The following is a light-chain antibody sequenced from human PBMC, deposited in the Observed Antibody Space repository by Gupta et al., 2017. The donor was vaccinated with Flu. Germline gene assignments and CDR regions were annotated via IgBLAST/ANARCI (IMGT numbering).Light chain of an antibody. CDR2: EVS. CDR1: QSLVYKNGITY. J-gene: IGKJ2*02. Sequence: VTLGQAASISCRSSQSLVYKNGITYLTWFQQRPGQSPRRLNYEVSNRDSGVPDRFSGSGSVTDFTLKISRVEAEDVGVYYCMRDTHPWTFGQGTRLEI. CDR3: MRDTHPWT. V-gene: IGKV2-30*01.